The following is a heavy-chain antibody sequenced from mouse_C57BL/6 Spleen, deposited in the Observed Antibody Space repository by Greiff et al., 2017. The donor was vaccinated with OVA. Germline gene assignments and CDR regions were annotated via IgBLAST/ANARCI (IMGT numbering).Heavy chain of an antibody. D-gene: IGHD2-5*01. V-gene: IGHV1-55*01. CDR1: GYTFTSYW. Sequence: VQLQQPGAELVKPGASVKMSCKASGYTFTSYWITWVKQRPGQGLEWIGDIYPGSGSTNYNEKFKSKATLTVDTSSSTAYMKLSSLTSEDSAVYYCSRPDYSNSYAMDYWGQGTSVTVSS. CDR2: IYPGSGST. J-gene: IGHJ4*01. CDR3: SRPDYSNSYAMDY.